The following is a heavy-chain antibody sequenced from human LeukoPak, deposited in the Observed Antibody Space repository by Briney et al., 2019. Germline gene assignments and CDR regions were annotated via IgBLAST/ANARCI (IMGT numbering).Heavy chain of an antibody. V-gene: IGHV3-30*02. Sequence: GGSLRLSCAASGFTFSSYGMHWVRQAPGKGLEWVAFIRYDGSNKYYADSVKGRFTISRDNSKNTLYLQMNSLRAEDTAVYYCAKPGLYSSSSRGFDYWGQGTLVTVSS. CDR3: AKPGLYSSSSRGFDY. CDR2: IRYDGSNK. D-gene: IGHD6-6*01. CDR1: GFTFSSYG. J-gene: IGHJ4*02.